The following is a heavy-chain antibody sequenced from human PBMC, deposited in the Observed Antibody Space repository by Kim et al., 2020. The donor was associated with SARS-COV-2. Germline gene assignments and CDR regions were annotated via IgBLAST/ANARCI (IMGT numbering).Heavy chain of an antibody. J-gene: IGHJ4*02. CDR3: ARDCDSSGYYPAY. D-gene: IGHD3-22*01. Sequence: YSDSRKSRFTYSRDNSKNTLYLQMTSLRAGDTAVYYCARDCDSSGYYPAYWGQGTLVTVSS. V-gene: IGHV3-30*01.